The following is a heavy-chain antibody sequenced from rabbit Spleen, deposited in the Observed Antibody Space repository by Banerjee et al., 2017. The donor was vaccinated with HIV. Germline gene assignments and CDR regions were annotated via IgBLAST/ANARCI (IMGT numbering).Heavy chain of an antibody. CDR2: IYAGSSGST. CDR3: ARDGAGGSYFAL. Sequence: EQLEESGGDLVKPGASLTLTCTASGFSFSSSHWICWVRQAPGKGLEWIACIYAGSSGSTWSASWAKGRFTGSKTSSTTVFLQMTSLTAADTATYFCARDGAGGSYFALWGQGTLVTVS. D-gene: IGHD8-1*01. V-gene: IGHV1S45*01. J-gene: IGHJ4*01. CDR1: GFSFSSSHW.